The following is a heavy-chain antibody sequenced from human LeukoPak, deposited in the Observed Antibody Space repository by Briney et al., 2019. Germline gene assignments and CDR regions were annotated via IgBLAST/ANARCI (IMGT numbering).Heavy chain of an antibody. CDR2: IIPIFGTA. D-gene: IGHD1-26*01. J-gene: IGHJ6*02. CDR1: GGTFSSYA. Sequence: SVKVSCKASGGTFSSYAISWVRQAPGQGLEWMGGIIPIFGTANYAQKFQGRVTITADESTSTAYMELSSLRSEDTAVYYCASRESGSFPYYYYYGKDVWGQGTTVTVSS. CDR3: ASRESGSFPYYYYYGKDV. V-gene: IGHV1-69*13.